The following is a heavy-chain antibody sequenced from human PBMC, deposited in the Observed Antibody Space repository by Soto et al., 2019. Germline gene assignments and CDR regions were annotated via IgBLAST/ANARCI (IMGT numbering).Heavy chain of an antibody. CDR3: ARVVPGIRDGIKGFHWFDP. V-gene: IGHV4-59*01. Sequence: QVQLQESGPGLVEPSETLSLTCTVSGGSINSYYWGWIRQAPGKGLEWIGSIYYNGITNYNPSLKRRVTISVDTSKTSFSLKLPSVTAVDTAVYYGARVVPGIRDGIKGFHWFDPWGQGTLVTVSS. J-gene: IGHJ5*02. CDR2: IYYNGIT. CDR1: GGSINSYY. D-gene: IGHD2-15*01.